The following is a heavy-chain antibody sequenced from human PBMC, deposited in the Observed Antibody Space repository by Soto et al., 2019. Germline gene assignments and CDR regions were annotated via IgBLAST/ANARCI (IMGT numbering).Heavy chain of an antibody. Sequence: PSQTLSLTCAISGDSVSLNSAAWNWIRQSPSRGLEWLGRTYYRSKWYNDYAVSVKSRITINPDTSKNQFSLQLNSVTPEDTAVYYCARGVRITGTTPGGHFDYWGQGTLVTVSS. D-gene: IGHD1-7*01. CDR2: TYYRSKWYN. J-gene: IGHJ4*02. V-gene: IGHV6-1*01. CDR1: GDSVSLNSAA. CDR3: ARGVRITGTTPGGHFDY.